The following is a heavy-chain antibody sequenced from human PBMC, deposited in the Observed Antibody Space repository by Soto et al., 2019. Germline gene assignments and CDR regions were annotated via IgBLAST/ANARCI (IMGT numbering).Heavy chain of an antibody. D-gene: IGHD1-26*01. V-gene: IGHV4-59*01. CDR1: GGSISSYY. CDR3: ARRYGGNFDY. Sequence: SETLSLTCTVSGGSISSYYWSWIRQPPGKGLEWIGYIYCSGSTNYNPSLKSRVTISVDTSKNQFSLKLSSVTAADTAVYYCARRYGGNFDYWGQGTLVTVSS. CDR2: IYCSGST. J-gene: IGHJ4*02.